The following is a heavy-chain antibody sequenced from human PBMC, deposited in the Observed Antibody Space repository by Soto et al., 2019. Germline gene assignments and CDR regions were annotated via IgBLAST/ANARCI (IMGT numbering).Heavy chain of an antibody. J-gene: IGHJ4*02. V-gene: IGHV1-69*13. Sequence: SVKVSCKDTGGLFSSYAVSWVRQAPGQGLEWMGGIIPVFDTVYYAQKFQGRVTITADESTSTAYMELSSLRSEDTAMYYCARGGSGYVWFNEFWGQGTLVTVSS. CDR2: IIPVFDTV. CDR1: GGLFSSYA. CDR3: ARGGSGYVWFNEF. D-gene: IGHD3-22*01.